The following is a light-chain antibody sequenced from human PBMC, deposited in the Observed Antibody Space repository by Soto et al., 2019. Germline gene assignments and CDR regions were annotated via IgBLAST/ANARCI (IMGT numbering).Light chain of an antibody. Sequence: EIVLTQSPGTLSLSPGERATLSCRASQSVSSSYLAWYQQKPGQAPRLLIYGASSRATGIPDRFSGSGSGTDFTLTISRLEPADFAVYYCRQYGRTFGQGTKVEIK. V-gene: IGKV3-20*01. J-gene: IGKJ1*01. CDR2: GAS. CDR3: RQYGRT. CDR1: QSVSSSY.